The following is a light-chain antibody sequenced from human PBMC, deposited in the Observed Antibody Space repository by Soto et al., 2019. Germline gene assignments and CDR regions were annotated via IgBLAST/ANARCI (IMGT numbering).Light chain of an antibody. CDR2: GAS. Sequence: EMVTTQSPATLSVSPGERVTLSCRASQSVRSNLAWYQQKPGQSPRLLIYGASTRAPGIPARFSGSGSGTEFTLTISSLQSEDFAVHYSQQYNNGTPWTFGQGTKV. CDR1: QSVRSN. J-gene: IGKJ1*01. CDR3: QQYNNGTPWT. V-gene: IGKV3-15*01.